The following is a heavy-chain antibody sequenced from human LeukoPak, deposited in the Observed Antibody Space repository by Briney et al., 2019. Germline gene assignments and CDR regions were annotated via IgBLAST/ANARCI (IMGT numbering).Heavy chain of an antibody. CDR2: ISSSGCII. V-gene: IGHV3-11*01. Sequence: GGSLRLSCAASGFTFSDYYMSWIRQAPGKGLEWVSYISSSGCIIYYADSVKGRFTISRDNAKNSLYLQMNSLRAEDTAVYYCARSSLDSSGWYRPRTPNWFDPWGQGTLVTVSS. D-gene: IGHD6-19*01. J-gene: IGHJ5*02. CDR3: ARSSLDSSGWYRPRTPNWFDP. CDR1: GFTFSDYY.